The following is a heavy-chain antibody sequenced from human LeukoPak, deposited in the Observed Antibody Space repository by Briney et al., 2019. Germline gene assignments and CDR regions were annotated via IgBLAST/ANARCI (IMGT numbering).Heavy chain of an antibody. CDR1: GYTFTSYY. D-gene: IGHD1-26*01. CDR2: INPSGGST. CDR3: ATANDFIVGAYSMDV. Sequence: ASVKVSCKASGYTFTSYYMHWVRQAPGQGLEWMGIINPSGGSTSYAQRFQGRVTMTRDTSTSTVYMELSSLRSEDTAVYYCATANDFIVGAYSMDVWGKGTTVTVSS. J-gene: IGHJ6*03. V-gene: IGHV1-46*01.